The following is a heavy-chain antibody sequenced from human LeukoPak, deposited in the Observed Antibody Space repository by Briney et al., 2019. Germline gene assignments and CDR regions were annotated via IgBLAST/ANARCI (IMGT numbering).Heavy chain of an antibody. V-gene: IGHV4-39*07. Sequence: SETLSLTCAVSGGSISSSSYYWDWIRQPPGKGLEWIASIYYSGSTYYNPSLKSRVTISVDTSKNQFSLKLSSVTAADTAVYYCARASFGYDFWSGYYRLNWFDPWGQGTLVTVSS. CDR2: IYYSGST. CDR1: GGSISSSSYY. D-gene: IGHD3-3*01. J-gene: IGHJ5*02. CDR3: ARASFGYDFWSGYYRLNWFDP.